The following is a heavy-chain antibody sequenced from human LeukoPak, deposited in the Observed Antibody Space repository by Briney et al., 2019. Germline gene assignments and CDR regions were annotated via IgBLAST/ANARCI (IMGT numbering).Heavy chain of an antibody. Sequence: ASVKVSCKASGYTFTSYYMHWVRQAPGQGLEWMGWISAYNGNTIYAQKLQGRVTMTTDTSTSTAYMELRSLRSDDTAVYYCARAHYDYVWGSYRYYFDYWGQGTLVTVSS. D-gene: IGHD3-16*02. CDR3: ARAHYDYVWGSYRYYFDY. CDR1: GYTFTSYY. J-gene: IGHJ4*02. CDR2: ISAYNGNT. V-gene: IGHV1-18*04.